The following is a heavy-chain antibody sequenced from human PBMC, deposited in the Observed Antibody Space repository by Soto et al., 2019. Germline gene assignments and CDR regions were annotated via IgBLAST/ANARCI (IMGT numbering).Heavy chain of an antibody. J-gene: IGHJ4*02. CDR3: ARLAAGSSGWYDPGDY. V-gene: IGHV4-39*01. D-gene: IGHD6-19*01. CDR2: IYYSGST. CDR1: GGSISSSSYY. Sequence: PSETLSLTCTVSGGSISSSSYYWGWIRQPPGKGLEWIGSIYYSGSTYYNPSLKSRVTISVDTSKNQFSLKLSSVTAADTAVYYCARLAAGSSGWYDPGDYWGQGTLVTVSS.